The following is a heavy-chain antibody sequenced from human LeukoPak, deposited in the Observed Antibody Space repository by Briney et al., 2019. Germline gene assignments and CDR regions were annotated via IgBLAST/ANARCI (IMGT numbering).Heavy chain of an antibody. CDR1: GGSISSYY. J-gene: IGHJ4*02. Sequence: SETLSLTCTVSGGSISSYYWSWIRQPPGKGLEWIGYIYYSGSTNYNPPLKSRVTISVDTSKNQFSLKLSSVTAADTAVYYCARSYYDSSGQQFDYWGQGTLVTVSS. V-gene: IGHV4-59*01. CDR2: IYYSGST. D-gene: IGHD3-22*01. CDR3: ARSYYDSSGQQFDY.